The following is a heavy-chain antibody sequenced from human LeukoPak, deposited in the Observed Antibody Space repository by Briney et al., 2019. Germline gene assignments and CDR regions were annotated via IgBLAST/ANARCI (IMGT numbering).Heavy chain of an antibody. CDR3: VRDGLNWNYDY. V-gene: IGHV1-2*02. J-gene: IGHJ4*02. D-gene: IGHD1-7*01. Sequence: GASVKVSCKASGYTFTGNYMHWVRQAPGQVLAWMGWISPTSGDTRYAQKFQGRVTMTRDTSISTAYMELSRLRSDDTAVYYCVRDGLNWNYDYWGQGTLVAVSS. CDR2: ISPTSGDT. CDR1: GYTFTGNY.